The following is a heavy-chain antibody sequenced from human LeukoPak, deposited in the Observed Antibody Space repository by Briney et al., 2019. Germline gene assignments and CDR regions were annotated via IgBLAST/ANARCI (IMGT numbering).Heavy chain of an antibody. V-gene: IGHV4-59*01. Sequence: PSETLSLTCTVSGGSISSYYWSWIRQPPGKGLEWIGYIYYSGSTNYNPSLKSRVTISVDTSKNQFSLKLSSVTAADTAVYYCARVRWSDYYFVYWGQGTLVTVSS. J-gene: IGHJ4*02. D-gene: IGHD3-10*01. CDR1: GGSISSYY. CDR2: IYYSGST. CDR3: ARVRWSDYYFVY.